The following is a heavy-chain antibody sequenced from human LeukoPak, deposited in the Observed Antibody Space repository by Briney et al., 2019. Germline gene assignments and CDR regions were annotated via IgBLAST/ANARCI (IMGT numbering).Heavy chain of an antibody. CDR2: ISSSSSYI. J-gene: IGHJ4*02. D-gene: IGHD3-16*01. Sequence: PGGSLRLSCAAPGFTFSSYSMNWVRQAPGKGLEWVSSISSSSSYIYYADSVKGRFTISRDNAKNSLYLQMNSLRAEDTAVYYCARDVTLGNFDYWGQGILVIVSA. V-gene: IGHV3-21*01. CDR1: GFTFSSYS. CDR3: ARDVTLGNFDY.